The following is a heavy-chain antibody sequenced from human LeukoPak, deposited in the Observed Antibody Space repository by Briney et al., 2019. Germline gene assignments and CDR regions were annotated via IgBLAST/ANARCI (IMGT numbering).Heavy chain of an antibody. J-gene: IGHJ4*02. CDR2: ILYSGST. CDR3: ARRSYSSPFDY. D-gene: IGHD6-19*01. Sequence: SETSSLTCTVSGGSISSYYWSWIRQPPGKGLEWIGDILYSGSTDYNSSLKSRVTISVHTSRNQFSLKLSSVSAADTAVYYCARRSYSSPFDYWGQGTLVTVSS. V-gene: IGHV4-59*08. CDR1: GGSISSYY.